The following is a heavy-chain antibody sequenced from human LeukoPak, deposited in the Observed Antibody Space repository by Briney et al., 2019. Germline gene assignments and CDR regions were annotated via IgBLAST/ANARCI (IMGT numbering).Heavy chain of an antibody. V-gene: IGHV4-59*01. J-gene: IGHJ4*02. CDR3: ARTGYQLQRHFDY. Sequence: SETLSLTCTVSRGSITGYYWSWVRQPPGKGLECLGYIYYSGSTNYSPSLKSRVTMSVATPKNQFSLNLSSVTAADTAVYYCARTGYQLQRHFDYWGQGTLVTVSS. D-gene: IGHD2-2*01. CDR2: IYYSGST. CDR1: RGSITGYY.